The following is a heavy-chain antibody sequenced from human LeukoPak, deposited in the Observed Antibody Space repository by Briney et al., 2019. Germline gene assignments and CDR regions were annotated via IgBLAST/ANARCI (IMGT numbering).Heavy chain of an antibody. CDR2: ISRGSDHI. J-gene: IGHJ4*02. Sequence: GGSLRLSCAASGFTFSSYAMNWVRQAPGKGLEWVSSISRGSDHIFYADSMKGRFTISRDNAKNTLYLRMNSLRAEDTAVYYCARGGLTGTTIPYFDYWGQGTLVTVSS. CDR1: GFTFSSYA. V-gene: IGHV3-21*01. D-gene: IGHD1-7*01. CDR3: ARGGLTGTTIPYFDY.